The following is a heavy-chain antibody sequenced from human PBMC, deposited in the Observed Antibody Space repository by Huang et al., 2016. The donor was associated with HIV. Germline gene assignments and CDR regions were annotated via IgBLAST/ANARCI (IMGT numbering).Heavy chain of an antibody. D-gene: IGHD6-25*01. CDR2: SNPVTGKP. Sequence: QEQLVQSGSEFKKPGASVRVSCRASGYRFTTYAVDWVRQAPGQGIEWMGWSNPVTGKPTYAQGFAGRFAFSVDTAVSTAYLRIRPLKAEDTAVDYCARRQGSGWDGHYSYYMDVWGKGTTVTVS. J-gene: IGHJ6*03. CDR1: GYRFTTYA. CDR3: ARRQGSGWDGHYSYYMDV. V-gene: IGHV7-4-1*02.